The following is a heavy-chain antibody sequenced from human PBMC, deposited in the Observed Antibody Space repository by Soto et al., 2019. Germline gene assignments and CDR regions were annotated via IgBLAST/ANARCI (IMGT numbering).Heavy chain of an antibody. D-gene: IGHD6-19*01. V-gene: IGHV4-30-2*01. CDR1: GDSYSISTFS. J-gene: IGHJ5*02. CDR2: IYQSGVT. CDR3: AGMPYTSGLRFDP. Sequence: LSLTCNMSGDSYSISTFSWSWIRQPPGKALQWIGFIYQSGVTSYNPSLASRVSISLGRSNNQCSLTLKSVTAADTAVYFCAGMPYTSGLRFDPWGPGTLVTVSS.